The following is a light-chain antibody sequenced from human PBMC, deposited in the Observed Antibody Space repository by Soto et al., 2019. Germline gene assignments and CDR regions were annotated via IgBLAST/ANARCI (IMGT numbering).Light chain of an antibody. CDR3: QQYGDSPET. CDR1: QSVRSSY. CDR2: AAS. J-gene: IGKJ2*01. V-gene: IGKV3-20*01. Sequence: EIVLTQSPGTLSLFPGERATLSCRASQSVRSSYLAWYQVRPGQAPRLHIHAASRRATGIADRFSGSGSGKDFTLTISRLEPEDFAVYYCQQYGDSPETFGQGTKVEIK.